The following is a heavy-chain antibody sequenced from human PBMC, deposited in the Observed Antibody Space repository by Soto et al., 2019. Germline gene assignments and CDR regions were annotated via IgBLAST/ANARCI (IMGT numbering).Heavy chain of an antibody. CDR2: IYYSGST. J-gene: IGHJ5*02. V-gene: IGHV4-39*01. D-gene: IGHD6-13*01. CDR1: GDSISSGFYF. CDR3: ARHPYSNLWYNWLDP. Sequence: SETLSLICTVSGDSISSGFYFWGWVRQPPGKGLEWIGTIYYSGSTYYTPSLKSRVTISVDTSQNQFSLRLSSVTAADTAMYYCARHPYSNLWYNWLDPWGQGTLVTVSS.